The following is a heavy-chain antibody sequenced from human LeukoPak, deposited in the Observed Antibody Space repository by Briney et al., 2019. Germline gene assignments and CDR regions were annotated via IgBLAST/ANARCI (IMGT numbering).Heavy chain of an antibody. V-gene: IGHV3-33*08. J-gene: IGHJ4*02. CDR1: GFTFSSYW. CDR2: IWYDGSNK. D-gene: IGHD2/OR15-2a*01. Sequence: GGSLRLSCAASGFTFSSYWMSWVRQAPGKGLEWVALIWYDGSNKYYTDSVKGRLTISRDNSKDTLFLQLNSLRVEDTAVYYCAREGPRGNSQFDYWGQGTLVTVSS. CDR3: AREGPRGNSQFDY.